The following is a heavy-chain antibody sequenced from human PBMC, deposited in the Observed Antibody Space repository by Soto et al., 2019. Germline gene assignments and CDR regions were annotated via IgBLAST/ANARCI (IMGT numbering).Heavy chain of an antibody. D-gene: IGHD1-7*01. CDR1: GYTFTSYG. CDR2: IIPILGIA. V-gene: IGHV1-69*04. CDR3: ARDHNGYNCNYEYFYD. Sequence: GASVKVSCKASGYTFTSYGISWVRQAPGQGLEWMGRIIPILGIANYAQKFQGRVTITADKSTSTAYMELCSLRSEDTAVYYCARDHNGYNCNYEYFYDWGQGTLVTVSS. J-gene: IGHJ4*02.